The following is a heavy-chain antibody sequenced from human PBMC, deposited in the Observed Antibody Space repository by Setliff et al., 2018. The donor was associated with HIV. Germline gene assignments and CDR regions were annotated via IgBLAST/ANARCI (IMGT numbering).Heavy chain of an antibody. J-gene: IGHJ5*02. CDR3: ARGLRTSLVFFDP. CDR1: AASVGTGAYY. Sequence: TSETLSLTCNVSAASVGTGAYYWSWIRQSPGKGLEWLGYLYYSGSIDYNPSLKTRVSISIDMSKNQFSLKMSSVTAADTAVYFCARGLRTSLVFFDPWGQGILVTVSS. CDR2: LYYSGSI. D-gene: IGHD2-8*01. V-gene: IGHV4-61*08.